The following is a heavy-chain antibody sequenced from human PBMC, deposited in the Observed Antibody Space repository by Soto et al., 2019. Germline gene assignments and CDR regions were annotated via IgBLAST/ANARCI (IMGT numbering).Heavy chain of an antibody. D-gene: IGHD6-13*01. V-gene: IGHV4-34*01. J-gene: IGHJ6*03. CDR3: ARPGFSSSWFLGTYYYYMDV. CDR2: INHSGST. CDR1: GGSFIGYY. Sequence: QVELQQWGAGLLKPSETLSLTCAVYGGSFIGYYWSWIRQPPGQGLELIGEINHSGSTKYNPSLQRRVTISVDMSKNQCSLKLSSVTAADTAVYYCARPGFSSSWFLGTYYYYMDVWGKGTTVTVSS.